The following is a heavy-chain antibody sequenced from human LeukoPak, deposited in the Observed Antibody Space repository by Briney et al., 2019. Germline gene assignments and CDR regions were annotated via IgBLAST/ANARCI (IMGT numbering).Heavy chain of an antibody. CDR1: GFTFSSYS. CDR3: ARVRYSSVYDAFDI. V-gene: IGHV3-7*01. J-gene: IGHJ3*02. D-gene: IGHD6-19*01. Sequence: GGSLRLSCAASGFTFSSYSMNWVRQAPGKGLEWVANIKQDGSEKYYVDSVRGRFTISRDNAKNSLYLQMNSLRAEDTAVYYCARVRYSSVYDAFDIWGQGTMVTVSS. CDR2: IKQDGSEK.